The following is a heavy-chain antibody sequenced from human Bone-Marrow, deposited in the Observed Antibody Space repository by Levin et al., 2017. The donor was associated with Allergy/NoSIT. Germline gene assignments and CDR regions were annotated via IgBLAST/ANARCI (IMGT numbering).Heavy chain of an antibody. V-gene: IGHV3-33*01. Sequence: GESLKISCAASGFTFSSYGMHWVRQAPGKGLEWVAVIWQDGSNKKYADSVKGRFTISRDNSKNTLYLQMNSLRAEDTAVFYCTREAVGQSGPNDHWGQGTLVTVSS. J-gene: IGHJ4*02. CDR1: GFTFSSYG. CDR3: TREAVGQSGPNDH. CDR2: IWQDGSNK. D-gene: IGHD3-10*01.